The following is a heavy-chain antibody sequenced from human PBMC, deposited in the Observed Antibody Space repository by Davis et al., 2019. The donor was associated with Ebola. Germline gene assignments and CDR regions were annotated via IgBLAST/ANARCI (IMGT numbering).Heavy chain of an antibody. V-gene: IGHV1-8*01. CDR3: ARAPAWSAINYYCFDY. CDR2: MNPNSGNT. D-gene: IGHD3-10*01. CDR1: GYTFSDYD. J-gene: IGHJ4*02. Sequence: ASVKVSCKASGYTFSDYDINWVRQATGQGLEWMGWMNPNSGNTGYAQKFQGRVTMTRNTSISTAYMELSSLRSEDTAVYYCARAPAWSAINYYCFDYWGQGTLVTVSS.